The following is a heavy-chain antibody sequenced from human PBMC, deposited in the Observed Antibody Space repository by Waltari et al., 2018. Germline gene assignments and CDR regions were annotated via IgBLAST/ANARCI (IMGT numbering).Heavy chain of an antibody. Sequence: QVQLVQSGAEVKKPGSSVKVSCKASGGTFSSYAISWVRQAPGQGLEWMGGIIPIFGTANYAQKFQGRVTITADESTSTAYMELSSLRSEDTAVYYCAREPGDCSSTSCYTGRGFDPWGQGTLVTISS. CDR1: GGTFSSYA. CDR2: IIPIFGTA. J-gene: IGHJ5*02. CDR3: AREPGDCSSTSCYTGRGFDP. D-gene: IGHD2-2*02. V-gene: IGHV1-69*01.